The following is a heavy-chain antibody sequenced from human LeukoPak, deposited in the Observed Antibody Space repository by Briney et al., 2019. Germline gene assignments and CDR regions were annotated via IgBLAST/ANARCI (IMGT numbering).Heavy chain of an antibody. Sequence: GGSLRLSCAASGFTVSSNYMSWVRQAPGKGLEWVSVIYSCGSTYYADSVKGRFTISRDNSKNTLYLQMNSLRAEDTAVYYCARARDSSWDYWGQGTLVTVSS. CDR1: GFTVSSNY. J-gene: IGHJ4*02. V-gene: IGHV3-66*03. CDR2: IYSCGST. D-gene: IGHD6-13*01. CDR3: ARARDSSWDY.